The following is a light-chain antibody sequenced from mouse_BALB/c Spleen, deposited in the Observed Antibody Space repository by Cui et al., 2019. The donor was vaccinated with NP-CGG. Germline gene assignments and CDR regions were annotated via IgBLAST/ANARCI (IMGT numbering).Light chain of an antibody. J-gene: IGLJ1*01. CDR1: TGAITTSIY. CDR3: ALWYSNHWV. CDR2: GTN. Sequence: QAVVTQESALPTSPGETVTLTCRSSTGAITTSIYANWVQEKPNHLFTGLIGGTNNRAPGVPALTITGAQTEDEAIYFCALWYSNHWVFGGGTKLTVL. V-gene: IGLV1*01.